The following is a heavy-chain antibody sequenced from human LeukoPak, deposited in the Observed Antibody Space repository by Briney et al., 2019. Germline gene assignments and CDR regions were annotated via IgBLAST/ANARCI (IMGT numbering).Heavy chain of an antibody. CDR3: RAAADLNDY. Sequence: GGSLKHSCAASGFTFSGSAMHWVRRASGKGLEWLGRIRSKADSYTTAYAASVKGRFIVSRDDSKNTAYLQMNSLKTEDTAVYYCRAAADLNDYWGQGTLVTVSS. D-gene: IGHD6-13*01. V-gene: IGHV3-73*01. J-gene: IGHJ4*02. CDR2: IRSKADSYTT. CDR1: GFTFSGSA.